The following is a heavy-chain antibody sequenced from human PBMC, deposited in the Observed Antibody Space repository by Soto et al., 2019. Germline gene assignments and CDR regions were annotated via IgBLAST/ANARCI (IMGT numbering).Heavy chain of an antibody. J-gene: IGHJ4*02. CDR3: AREAAAGSLYYFDY. D-gene: IGHD6-13*01. CDR1: GFTFSSYG. Sequence: QVQLVESGGGVVQPGRSLRLSCAASGFTFSSYGMHWVRQAPGKGLEWVAVIWYDGSNKYYADSVKGRFTISRDNSKNTLYLQMNSLRAEDTAVYYCAREAAAGSLYYFDYWGQGTLVTVSS. CDR2: IWYDGSNK. V-gene: IGHV3-33*01.